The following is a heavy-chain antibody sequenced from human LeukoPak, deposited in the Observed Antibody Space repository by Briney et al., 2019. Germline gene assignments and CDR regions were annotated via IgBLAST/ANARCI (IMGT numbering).Heavy chain of an antibody. Sequence: TLSLTCTVSGGSISSGGYYWSWIRQPPGRGLEWIGYIYHSGSTYYNPSLKSRVTISVDRSKNQFSLKLSSVTAADTAVYYCARGSDYYDSSGYYYGVDYWGQGTLVTVSS. CDR2: IYHSGST. CDR3: ARGSDYYDSSGYYYGVDY. D-gene: IGHD3-22*01. J-gene: IGHJ4*02. CDR1: GGSISSGGYY. V-gene: IGHV4-30-2*01.